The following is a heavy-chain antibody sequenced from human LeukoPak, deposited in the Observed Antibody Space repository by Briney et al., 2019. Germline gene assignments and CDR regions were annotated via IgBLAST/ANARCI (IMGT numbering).Heavy chain of an antibody. CDR2: IIPIFGTA. J-gene: IGHJ2*01. Sequence: ASVKVSCKASGGTFSSYAISWVRQAPGQGLEWMGGIIPIFGTANYAQKFQGRVTITADESTSTAYMELSSLRSEDTAVYYCATSTRGIPAAILWYFDLWGRGTLVTVSS. V-gene: IGHV1-69*13. CDR1: GGTFSSYA. D-gene: IGHD2-2*02. CDR3: ATSTRGIPAAILWYFDL.